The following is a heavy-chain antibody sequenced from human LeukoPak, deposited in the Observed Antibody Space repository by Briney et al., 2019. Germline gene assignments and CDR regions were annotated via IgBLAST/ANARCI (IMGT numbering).Heavy chain of an antibody. CDR3: AKEETPYGDWGY. J-gene: IGHJ4*02. CDR2: ISYDGSNK. CDR1: GFTFNSFG. V-gene: IGHV3-30*18. Sequence: GGPLRLSCAASGFTFNSFGMHWAPQAPGKGLEWVAVISYDGSNKYYADAVKGRFTISRDNSKNTLYLQMNSLRAEDTAVYYCAKEETPYGDWGYWGQGTLVTVSS. D-gene: IGHD4-17*01.